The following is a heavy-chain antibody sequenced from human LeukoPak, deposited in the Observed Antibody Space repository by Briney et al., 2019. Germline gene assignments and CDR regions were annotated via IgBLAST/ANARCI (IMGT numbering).Heavy chain of an antibody. CDR1: GFTFSSYA. CDR3: ARDLFYFGDYCGNSGLSYAFDI. Sequence: GGSLRLSCAASGFTFSSYAMSWVRQAPGKGLEWVSVISGSGDSTYYADSAKGRFTISRDNSKNTMYVQMNSLRAEDTAVYYCARDLFYFGDYCGNSGLSYAFDIWGQGTMVTVSS. CDR2: ISGSGDST. V-gene: IGHV3-23*01. J-gene: IGHJ3*02. D-gene: IGHD4-23*01.